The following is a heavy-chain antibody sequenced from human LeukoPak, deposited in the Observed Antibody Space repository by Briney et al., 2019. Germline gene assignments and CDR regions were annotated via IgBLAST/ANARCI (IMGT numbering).Heavy chain of an antibody. V-gene: IGHV4-34*01. J-gene: IGHJ5*02. CDR2: INHSGST. CDR1: GGSFSGYY. CDR3: ASGGYCDSASCLTLNWFDP. Sequence: SETLSLTCAVYGGSFSGYYWSWIRQSPEKGLEWIGEINHSGSTNYNPSLKSRVSISIDTSKNQFSLRLSSVTAADTAVYYCASGGYCDSASCLTLNWFDPWGQGTLVTASS. D-gene: IGHD2-2*03.